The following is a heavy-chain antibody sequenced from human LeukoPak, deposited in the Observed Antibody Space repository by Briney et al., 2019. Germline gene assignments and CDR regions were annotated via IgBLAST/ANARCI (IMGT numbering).Heavy chain of an antibody. Sequence: ASVKVSCKASGFTFTSYDINWVRQAPGQGLEWMGWMNPNSGNTRYAQKVQGRITMTRDTSISTAYMELSSLRSEDTAVYYCARGPTLVRGVIMPDSVGGMDVWGQGTTVTVSS. J-gene: IGHJ6*02. CDR2: MNPNSGNT. V-gene: IGHV1-8*01. CDR1: GFTFTSYD. D-gene: IGHD3-10*01. CDR3: ARGPTLVRGVIMPDSVGGMDV.